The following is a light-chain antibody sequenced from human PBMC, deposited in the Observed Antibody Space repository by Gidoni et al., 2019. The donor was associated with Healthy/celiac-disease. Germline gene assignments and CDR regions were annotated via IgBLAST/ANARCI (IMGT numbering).Light chain of an antibody. V-gene: IGLV2-14*03. CDR2: DVS. CDR3: SSYTSSSTRV. J-gene: IGLJ3*02. CDR1: SSDGGGYNY. Sequence: QSALTQPASVSGSTGQSITISCTGTSSDGGGYNYVSLYQQHPGKAPKLMIYDVSNRPSGVSNRFSGLQAEDEADYYCSSYTSSSTRVFGGVTKLTVL.